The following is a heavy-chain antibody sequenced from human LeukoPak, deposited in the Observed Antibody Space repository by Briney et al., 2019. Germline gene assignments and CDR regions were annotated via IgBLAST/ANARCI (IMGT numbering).Heavy chain of an antibody. CDR2: IYYSGST. V-gene: IGHV4-59*08. Sequence: SETLSLTCTVSGGSISRYYWSWIRQPPGKGLEWIGYIYYSGSTNYNPPLKSRVTISVDTSKNQFSLKLSSVTAAETAVYYCARHQAVAGTVPFDYWGQGTLVTVSS. J-gene: IGHJ4*02. CDR1: GGSISRYY. CDR3: ARHQAVAGTVPFDY. D-gene: IGHD6-19*01.